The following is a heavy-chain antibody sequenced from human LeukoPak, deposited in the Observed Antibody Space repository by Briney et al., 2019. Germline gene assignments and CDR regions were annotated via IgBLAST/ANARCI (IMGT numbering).Heavy chain of an antibody. CDR2: IYPGDSET. D-gene: IGHD5-24*01. Sequence: GESLKISCKGSGYSFTTYWIAWVRQMPGEGLEWMGIIYPGDSETRYSPSFQGQVTISADKSTTTAYLQWGSLKASDTAMYYCTRSPRDGYHDSFDIWGQGTMVTVFS. V-gene: IGHV5-51*01. CDR3: TRSPRDGYHDSFDI. CDR1: GYSFTTYW. J-gene: IGHJ3*02.